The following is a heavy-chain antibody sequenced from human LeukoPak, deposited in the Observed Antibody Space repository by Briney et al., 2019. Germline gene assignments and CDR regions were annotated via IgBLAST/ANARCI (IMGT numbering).Heavy chain of an antibody. CDR3: ARGGGSYYFDY. J-gene: IGHJ4*02. D-gene: IGHD3-10*01. CDR1: GFTFSSYG. V-gene: IGHV3-30*02. CDR2: IRYDGSNK. Sequence: PGGSLRLSCAPSGFTFSSYGMHWVRQAPGKGLEWVAFIRYDGSNKYYADSVKGRFTISRDNSKNTLYLQMNSLRAEDTAVYYCARGGGSYYFDYWGQGTLVTVSS.